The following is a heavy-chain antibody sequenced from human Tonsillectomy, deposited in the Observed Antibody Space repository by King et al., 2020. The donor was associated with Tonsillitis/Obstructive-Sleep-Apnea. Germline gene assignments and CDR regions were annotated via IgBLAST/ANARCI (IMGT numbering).Heavy chain of an antibody. CDR1: GGTFSSYA. CDR3: ARRRGDYYDSSGYSFDY. V-gene: IGHV1-69*01. D-gene: IGHD3-22*01. J-gene: IGHJ4*02. CDR2: IIPIFSTA. Sequence: HVQLVQSGAEVKKPGSSVKVSCKASGGTFSSYAISWVRQAPGQGLEWMGGIIPIFSTANYAQKFQGRVTITADESTSTAYMELSSLRSEDTAVYYCARRRGDYYDSSGYSFDYWGQGTLVTVSS.